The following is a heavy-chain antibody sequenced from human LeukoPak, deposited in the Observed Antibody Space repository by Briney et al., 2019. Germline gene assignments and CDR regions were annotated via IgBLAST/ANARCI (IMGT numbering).Heavy chain of an antibody. Sequence: PSETLSLTCTVSGGSISSHDWTWIRQPAGKGLEWIGRIYISGSPNYNPSLKSRVTMSVDTSKNQFSLKLTSVTAADTAVYYCARTIREFVVRWFDPWGQGTLVTVSS. D-gene: IGHD2-15*01. V-gene: IGHV4-4*07. CDR1: GGSISSHD. CDR3: ARTIREFVVRWFDP. CDR2: IYISGSP. J-gene: IGHJ5*02.